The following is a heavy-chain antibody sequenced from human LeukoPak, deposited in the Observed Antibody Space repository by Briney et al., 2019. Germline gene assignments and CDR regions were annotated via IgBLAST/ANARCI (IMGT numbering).Heavy chain of an antibody. CDR3: ASLPFMAPFDY. D-gene: IGHD3-10*01. J-gene: IGHJ4*02. Sequence: GGSLRLSCAASGLSVTNYYMNWVRQAPGKGLEWVSVVYSGGTTDFADSVKGRFTISRDNSKNTLYLQMNSLRAEDTAVYYCASLPFMAPFDYWGQGTLVTVSS. V-gene: IGHV3-53*01. CDR1: GLSVTNYY. CDR2: VYSGGTT.